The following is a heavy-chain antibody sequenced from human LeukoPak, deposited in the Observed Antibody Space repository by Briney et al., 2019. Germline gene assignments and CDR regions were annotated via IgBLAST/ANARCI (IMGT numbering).Heavy chain of an antibody. CDR1: GASISSGTW. Sequence: GTLSLTCAVSGASISSGTWWSWVRQPPGKGLEWFGDIFHSGSTNYNPSLKSRLTISVDKSKNQFSLELTSVTAADTAVYYCASPSGASTWWGQGTLVTVSS. CDR2: IFHSGST. V-gene: IGHV4-4*02. D-gene: IGHD2-15*01. J-gene: IGHJ4*02. CDR3: ASPSGASTW.